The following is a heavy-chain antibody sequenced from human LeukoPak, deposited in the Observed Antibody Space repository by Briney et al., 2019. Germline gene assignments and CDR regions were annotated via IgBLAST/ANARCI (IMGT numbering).Heavy chain of an antibody. CDR1: GFTFNYFA. CDR2: TSFDGTNK. D-gene: IGHD3-22*01. J-gene: IGHJ3*02. CDR3: ARDPSSGYYYDSSGYYNSAFDI. Sequence: GGSLRLSCAGSGFTFNYFAIHWVRQAPGKGLEWVAVTSFDGTNKYYADSVKGRFTISRDNSKNTLYLQMNSLRAEDTAVYYCARDPSSGYYYDSSGYYNSAFDIWGQGTMVTVSS. V-gene: IGHV3-30-3*01.